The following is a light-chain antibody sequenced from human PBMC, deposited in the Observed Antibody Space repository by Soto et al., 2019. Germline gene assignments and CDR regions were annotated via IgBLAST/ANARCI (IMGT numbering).Light chain of an antibody. CDR3: QQYGSSPLIS. CDR2: GAS. V-gene: IGKV3-20*01. CDR1: QSINTY. J-gene: IGKJ5*01. Sequence: EKVMTQSPVTLSVSPGEGATLSCRASQSINTYLAWYQQKPGQAPRLLIYGASSRATGIPDRFSGSGSGRDFTLTISGLEPEDFAVYYCQQYGSSPLISFGQGTRLEIK.